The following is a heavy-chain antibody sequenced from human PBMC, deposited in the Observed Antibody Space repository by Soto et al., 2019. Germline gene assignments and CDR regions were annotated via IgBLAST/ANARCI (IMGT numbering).Heavy chain of an antibody. V-gene: IGHV1-18*01. CDR3: ARLLTEGVTYREDAFDI. CDR1: GYTFTSHG. J-gene: IGHJ3*02. D-gene: IGHD3-9*01. CDR2: ISTYNGKT. Sequence: QVQLVQSGGEVKKPGASVKVSCKASGYTFTSHGISWVRQAPGQGLEWMGWISTYNGKTDYAEKFQGRDTMNADTRTNTVYMEMRSLRSDDTAVYYCARLLTEGVTYREDAFDIWGQGTKVIVSS.